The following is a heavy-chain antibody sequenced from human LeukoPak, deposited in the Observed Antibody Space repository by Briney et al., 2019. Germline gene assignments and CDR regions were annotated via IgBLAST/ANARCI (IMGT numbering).Heavy chain of an antibody. CDR2: IYHSGST. Sequence: SQTLSLTCAVSGGSISSGGYSWSWIRQPPGKGLEWIGYIYHSGSTYYNPSLKSRVTISVDRSKNQFSLKLSSVTAADTAVYYCARAGPQYCSSTSCYYGKFDPWGQGTLVTVSS. V-gene: IGHV4-30-2*01. D-gene: IGHD2-2*01. J-gene: IGHJ5*02. CDR1: GGSISSGGYS. CDR3: ARAGPQYCSSTSCYYGKFDP.